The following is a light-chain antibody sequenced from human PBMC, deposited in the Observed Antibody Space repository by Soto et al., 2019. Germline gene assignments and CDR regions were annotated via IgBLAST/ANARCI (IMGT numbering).Light chain of an antibody. Sequence: EIVLTQSPGTLSLSPGERATLSCRASQSVSSNYLAWYQQKPGQAPRPLIYGASSRATGIPDRFSGSGAGTDFTLTISRLEPEDLAVYYCQQYGSSPWTFGQGTKV. CDR1: QSVSSNY. V-gene: IGKV3-20*01. CDR2: GAS. CDR3: QQYGSSPWT. J-gene: IGKJ1*01.